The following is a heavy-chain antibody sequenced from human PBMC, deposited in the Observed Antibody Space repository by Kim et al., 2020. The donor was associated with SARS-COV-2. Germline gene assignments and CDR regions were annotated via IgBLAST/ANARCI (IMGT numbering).Heavy chain of an antibody. CDR1: GDSVSRNSAG. J-gene: IGHJ5*02. CDR2: TYYRSKWYT. V-gene: IGHV6-1*01. CDR3: SRGLNWFDP. Sequence: SQTLSLTCAISGDSVSRNSAGWNWIRQSPSRGLEWLGRTYYRSKWYTDYAVSVKSRMTINVDTSKNKFSLQLKSVTPEDTAVYFCSRGLNWFDPWGQGTLVTVSS.